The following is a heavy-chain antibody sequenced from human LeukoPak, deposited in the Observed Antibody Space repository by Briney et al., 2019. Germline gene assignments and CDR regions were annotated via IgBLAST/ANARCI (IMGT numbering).Heavy chain of an antibody. CDR3: ARDSGIAAAGTNYFDY. CDR2: IYYSGST. J-gene: IGHJ4*02. CDR1: GGSISSSSYY. D-gene: IGHD6-13*01. Sequence: SETLSLTCTVSGGSISSSSYYWGWIRQPPGKGLEWIGSIYYSGSTYYNPSLKSRVTISVDTSKNQFSLKLSSVTAADTAVYYCARDSGIAAAGTNYFDYWGQGTLVTVSS. V-gene: IGHV4-39*07.